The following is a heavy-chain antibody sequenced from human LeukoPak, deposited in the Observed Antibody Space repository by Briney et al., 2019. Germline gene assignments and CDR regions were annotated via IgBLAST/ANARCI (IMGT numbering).Heavy chain of an antibody. CDR1: GGSISSYY. Sequence: SETLSLTCTVSGGSISSYYWSWIRQPPGKGLEWIGYIYYSGSTNYNPSLKSRVTISVDTSKNQFSLKLSSVTAADTAVYYCARSFYCSGGSCYSYHYYYYMDVWGKGTTVTVSS. D-gene: IGHD2-15*01. V-gene: IGHV4-59*01. J-gene: IGHJ6*03. CDR3: ARSFYCSGGSCYSYHYYYYMDV. CDR2: IYYSGST.